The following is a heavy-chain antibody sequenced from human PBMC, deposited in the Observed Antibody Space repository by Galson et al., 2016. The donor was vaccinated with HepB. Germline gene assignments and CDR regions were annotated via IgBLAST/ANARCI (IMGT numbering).Heavy chain of an antibody. D-gene: IGHD3-10*01. CDR2: ISHSGNT. CDR3: ARERIRGVRGPPIDY. CDR1: GDSISDGGHY. J-gene: IGHJ4*02. Sequence: TLSLTCNVSGDSISDGGHYWTWIRQHPGKGLEWIGYISHSGNTFFNSPLKSRLSISIDVSKNQFSLDLSSVTAADTAIYYCARERIRGVRGPPIDYWGQGTLVTVSS. V-gene: IGHV4-31*03.